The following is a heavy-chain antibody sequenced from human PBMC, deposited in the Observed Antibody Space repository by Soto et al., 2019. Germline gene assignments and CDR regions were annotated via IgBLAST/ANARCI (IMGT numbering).Heavy chain of an antibody. CDR2: IYSAGST. Sequence: EVQLVETGGGLIQPGGSLRLSCAASGLTVSRTQMAWVRQVPGKGLQWVSVIYSAGSTYYANAVKGRFTISRDISENTLYLQMNSLRAEDTAVYYCAKDGNPIPYLTGYYRLGWFDPWGQGTLVTVSS. J-gene: IGHJ5*02. CDR3: AKDGNPIPYLTGYYRLGWFDP. CDR1: GLTVSRTQ. V-gene: IGHV3-53*02. D-gene: IGHD3-9*01.